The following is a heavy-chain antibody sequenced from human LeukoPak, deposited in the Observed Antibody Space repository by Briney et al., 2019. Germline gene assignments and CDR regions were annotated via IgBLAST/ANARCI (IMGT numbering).Heavy chain of an antibody. CDR1: GGSISSGNYY. V-gene: IGHV4-61*02. CDR2: IYTSGST. Sequence: SSQTLSLTCTVSGGSISSGNYYWSWIRQPGGKGLEWIGRIYTSGSTNYNPSLKSRVTISVDTSKNQFSLELRSVTAADTAVYYCARMDQWLDNYFDYWGQGTLVTVSS. CDR3: ARMDQWLDNYFDY. J-gene: IGHJ4*02. D-gene: IGHD6-19*01.